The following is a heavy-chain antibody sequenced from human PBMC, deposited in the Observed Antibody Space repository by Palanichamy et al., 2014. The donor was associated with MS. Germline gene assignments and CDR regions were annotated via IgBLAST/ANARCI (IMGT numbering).Heavy chain of an antibody. CDR2: ISSSSSYI. CDR3: ARAGSGYTFGYYGMDV. J-gene: IGHJ6*02. Sequence: EVQLVESGGGLVKPGGSLRLSCAASGFTFSSYSMNWVRQAPGKGLEWVSSISSSSSYIYYADSVKGRFTISRDNAKNSLYLQMNSLRAEDTAVYYCARAGSGYTFGYYGMDVWGQGTTVTVSS. CDR1: GFTFSSYS. V-gene: IGHV3-21*01. D-gene: IGHD3-16*01.